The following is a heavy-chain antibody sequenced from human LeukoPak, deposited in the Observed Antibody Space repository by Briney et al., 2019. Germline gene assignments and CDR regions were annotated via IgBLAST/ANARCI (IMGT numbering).Heavy chain of an antibody. V-gene: IGHV4-30-4*07. CDR3: ARRRGSFTRFDY. CDR1: VGSISSGGYS. D-gene: IGHD1-26*01. Sequence: SETLSLTCAVSVGSISSGGYSWNWIRQPPGKGLEWIGYIHYSGSTYYHPSLKSRVTISVDTSKNQFSLKLSSVTAADTAVYYCARRRGSFTRFDYWGQGTLVTVSS. J-gene: IGHJ4*01. CDR2: IHYSGST.